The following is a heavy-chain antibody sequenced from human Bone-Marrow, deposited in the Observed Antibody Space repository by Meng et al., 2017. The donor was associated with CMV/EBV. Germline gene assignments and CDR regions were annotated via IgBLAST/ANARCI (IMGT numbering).Heavy chain of an antibody. V-gene: IGHV4-39*07. Sequence: SETLSLTCTVPGDSISSASYYWGWIRQPPGKGLEWIGSVYYNCSSYYSPSLKSRVTISVDTSEKQFSLRLSSVTVADTAVYYCARARYYFDYWGQGTLVTVSS. CDR1: GDSISSASYY. CDR2: VYYNCSS. CDR3: ARARYYFDY. J-gene: IGHJ4*02.